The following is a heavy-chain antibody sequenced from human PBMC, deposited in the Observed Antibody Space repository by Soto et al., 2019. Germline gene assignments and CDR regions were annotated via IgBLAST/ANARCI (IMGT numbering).Heavy chain of an antibody. Sequence: ASVKVSCKASGYTFGNYAISWVRQAPGQGLEWMGWISVYNGNTKSAEKFQGRVTMTTDTSTSTAYMELRSLSSDDTALYYCARDGRITVIRGPLPFDSWGQ. D-gene: IGHD3-10*01. CDR2: ISVYNGNT. V-gene: IGHV1-18*01. CDR1: GYTFGNYA. J-gene: IGHJ5*01. CDR3: ARDGRITVIRGPLPFDS.